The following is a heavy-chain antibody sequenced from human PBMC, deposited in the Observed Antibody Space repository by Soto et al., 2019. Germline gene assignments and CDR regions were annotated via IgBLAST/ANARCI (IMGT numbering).Heavy chain of an antibody. D-gene: IGHD3-22*01. J-gene: IGHJ6*02. CDR2: INAGNGNT. CDR1: GYTFTSYG. V-gene: IGHV1-3*01. Sequence: QIQLMQSGAEVKKPGASVKVSCKASGYTFTSYGIHWVRQAPGQRLEWTGWINAGNGNTKYSEKFQGRVTITRDTSASTAYLELSSLRSEDTAVYYCARDPNDSSAYYHHYYYGMDVWGQGTTVXVSS. CDR3: ARDPNDSSAYYHHYYYGMDV.